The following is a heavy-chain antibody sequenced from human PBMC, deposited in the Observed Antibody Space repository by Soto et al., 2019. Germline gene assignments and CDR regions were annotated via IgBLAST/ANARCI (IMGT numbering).Heavy chain of an antibody. Sequence: EVQLVESGGGLVQPGGSLRLSCAASGITFSSHWMHWVRQAPGKGLVWVSSINNDGSGTTYADSVKGRFTISRDNAKNTLYLQMNRLRAEDTAVYYCARDNKGFDYWGQGTLVTVSS. CDR1: GITFSSHW. CDR2: INNDGSGT. CDR3: ARDNKGFDY. V-gene: IGHV3-74*01. J-gene: IGHJ4*02.